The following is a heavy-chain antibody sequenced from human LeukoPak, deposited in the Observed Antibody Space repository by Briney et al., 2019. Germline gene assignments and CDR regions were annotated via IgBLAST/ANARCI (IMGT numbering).Heavy chain of an antibody. CDR2: FDPEDGET. D-gene: IGHD1-26*01. CDR3: ATDRRSYSGSYYEGY. V-gene: IGHV1-24*01. J-gene: IGHJ4*02. CDR1: GYTLTEFS. Sequence: ASVKVSCKVSGYTLTEFSMHWVRQAPGKGLEWMGGFDPEDGETIYAQKFQGRVTMTEDTSTDTAYMELSSLRSEDTAVYYCATDRRSYSGSYYEGYWGQGTLVTVSS.